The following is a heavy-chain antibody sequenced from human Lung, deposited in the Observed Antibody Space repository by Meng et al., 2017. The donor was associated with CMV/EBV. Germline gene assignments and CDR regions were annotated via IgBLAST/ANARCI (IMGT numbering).Heavy chain of an antibody. Sequence: GESLKISCAASGFSISPYAMQWVRQAPGKGLEWVAVISFDASNKSYADSVKGRFAISRDNSEDTLYLEMNSLRTEDTAVYYCARDAVVGPTSRSGIGYFDQWGQGTLVTVSS. CDR2: ISFDASNK. J-gene: IGHJ4*02. D-gene: IGHD1-26*01. CDR1: GFSISPYA. CDR3: ARDAVVGPTSRSGIGYFDQ. V-gene: IGHV3-30*01.